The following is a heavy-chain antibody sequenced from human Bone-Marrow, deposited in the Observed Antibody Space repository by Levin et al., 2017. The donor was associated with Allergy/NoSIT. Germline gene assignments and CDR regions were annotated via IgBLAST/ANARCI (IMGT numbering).Heavy chain of an antibody. CDR1: GFTFDDYA. Sequence: PGGSLRLSCAASGFTFDDYAMHWVRQAPGKGLEWVSGISWNSGSIGYADSVKGRFTISRDNAKNSLYLQMNSLRAEDTALYYCAKGRSGPDSAEYFQHWGQGTLVTVSS. CDR3: AKGRSGPDSAEYFQH. CDR2: ISWNSGSI. J-gene: IGHJ1*01. D-gene: IGHD6-19*01. V-gene: IGHV3-9*01.